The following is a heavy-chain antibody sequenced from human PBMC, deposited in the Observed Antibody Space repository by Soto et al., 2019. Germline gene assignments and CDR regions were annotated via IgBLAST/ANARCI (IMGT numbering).Heavy chain of an antibody. V-gene: IGHV4-34*01. CDR1: GGSFSGHY. CDR3: ARGGRYCSGGSCYSLIDY. CDR2: INHSGST. Sequence: QVQLQQWGAGLLKPSETLSLTCAVYGGSFSGHYWNWILQPPGKGLEWIGEINHSGSTNYNPSLKSRVTISVDTSKNQFSLKLSSVTAADTAVDYCARGGRYCSGGSCYSLIDYWNQGTLVTVSS. D-gene: IGHD2-15*01. J-gene: IGHJ4*02.